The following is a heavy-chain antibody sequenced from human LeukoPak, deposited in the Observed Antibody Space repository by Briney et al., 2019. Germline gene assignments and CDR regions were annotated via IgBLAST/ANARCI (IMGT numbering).Heavy chain of an antibody. J-gene: IGHJ4*02. CDR1: GYSISSSSY. Sequence: PSETLSLTCNVSGYSISSSSYWGWIRQSPGKGLAWIGNLYYSGSSYYNPSLKRRLTISKDTSKNQFSLRLSSVTAADTAVYYCARYYASGWYGGGFDYWGQGTLVTVSS. V-gene: IGHV4-38-2*02. CDR3: ARYYASGWYGGGFDY. CDR2: LYYSGSS. D-gene: IGHD6-19*01.